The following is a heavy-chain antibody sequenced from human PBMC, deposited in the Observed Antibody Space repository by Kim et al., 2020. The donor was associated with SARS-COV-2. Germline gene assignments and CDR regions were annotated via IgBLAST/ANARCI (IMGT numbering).Heavy chain of an antibody. Sequence: SETLSLTCTVSGGSISSYYWSWIRQPPGKGLEWIGYIYYSGSTNYNPSLKSRVTISVDTSKNQFSLKLSSVTAADTAVYYCARDSRGSGSYYAFDIWGQGTMVTVSS. D-gene: IGHD1-26*01. V-gene: IGHV4-59*01. J-gene: IGHJ3*02. CDR2: IYYSGST. CDR1: GGSISSYY. CDR3: ARDSRGSGSYYAFDI.